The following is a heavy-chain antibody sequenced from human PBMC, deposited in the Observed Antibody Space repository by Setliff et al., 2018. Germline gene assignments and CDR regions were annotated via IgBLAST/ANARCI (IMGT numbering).Heavy chain of an antibody. Sequence: PSETLSLTCTVSGDSISSRTYYWSWIRQPAGKGLEWIGHIYTSWSTIYNPSLKSRLTISLDTSKNQFSLTLSSVTAADTAVYYCARMSGFLYMDVWGKRTTVTVSS. CDR3: ARMSGFLYMDV. CDR2: IYTSWST. J-gene: IGHJ6*03. CDR1: GDSISSRTYY. D-gene: IGHD3-3*01. V-gene: IGHV4-61*09.